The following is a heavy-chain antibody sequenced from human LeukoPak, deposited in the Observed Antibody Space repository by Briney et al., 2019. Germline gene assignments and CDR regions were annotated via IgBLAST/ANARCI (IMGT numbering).Heavy chain of an antibody. J-gene: IGHJ5*02. Sequence: GSLRLSCAASGFTVSNNYMSWIRQPPGKGLEWIGSIYYSGNTYYNPSLKSRVTISVDTSKNQFSLKLSSVSAADTAVYYCARRDYDILTGYLNWFDPWGQGTLVTVSS. V-gene: IGHV4-39*01. CDR1: GFTVSNNY. CDR2: IYYSGNT. D-gene: IGHD3-9*01. CDR3: ARRDYDILTGYLNWFDP.